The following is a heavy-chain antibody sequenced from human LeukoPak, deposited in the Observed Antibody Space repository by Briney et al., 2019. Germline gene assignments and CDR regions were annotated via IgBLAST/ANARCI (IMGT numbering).Heavy chain of an antibody. Sequence: GGSLRLSCAASGFTFSSRWMSWVRQAPGKGLEWVANIKQDGSEKYYVDSVKGRFTISRDNAKNSLYLQMNSLRAEDTAVYYCARVCTYNNCLSRWGQGTLVTVSS. D-gene: IGHD2-8*01. CDR1: GFTFSSRW. J-gene: IGHJ4*02. V-gene: IGHV3-7*01. CDR3: ARVCTYNNCLSR. CDR2: IKQDGSEK.